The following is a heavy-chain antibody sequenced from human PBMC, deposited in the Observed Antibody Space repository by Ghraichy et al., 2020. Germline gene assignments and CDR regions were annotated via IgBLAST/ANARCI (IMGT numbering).Heavy chain of an antibody. CDR3: ARGGPYVWGSYRFDY. Sequence: SETLSLTCAVYGGSFSGYYWSWIRQPPGKGLEWIGEINHSGSTNYNPSLKSRVTISVDTSKNQFSLKLSSVTAADTAVYYCARGGPYVWGSYRFDYCAQGILVIVSS. CDR1: GGSFSGYY. D-gene: IGHD3-16*02. J-gene: IGHJ4*02. CDR2: INHSGST. V-gene: IGHV4-34*01.